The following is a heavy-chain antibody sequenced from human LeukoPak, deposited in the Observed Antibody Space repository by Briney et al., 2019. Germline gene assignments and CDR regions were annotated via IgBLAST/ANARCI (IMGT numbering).Heavy chain of an antibody. CDR3: ARDRRVLPDYAFDI. Sequence: PGGSLRLSCAASGFTFSSYGMRWVRQAPGKGLVWVSRIKSDGSSTNYADSVKGRFTISRDNAKNTLYLQMNSLRAEDTAVYYCARDRRVLPDYAFDIWGQGTMVTVSS. CDR1: GFTFSSYG. J-gene: IGHJ3*02. V-gene: IGHV3-74*01. D-gene: IGHD2-15*01. CDR2: IKSDGSST.